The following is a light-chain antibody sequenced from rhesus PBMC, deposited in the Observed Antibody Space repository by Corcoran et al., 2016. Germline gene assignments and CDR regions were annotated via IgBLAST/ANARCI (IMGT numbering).Light chain of an antibody. J-gene: IGKJ2*01. Sequence: QVILTQSPATLSLSPGERATLSCRASQIVSSYLAWYQQKPGQAPRLLIYDASSRATGIPDRFSGSGSGTDFSLTISSLEPEDVGVYHCYQHSSGYSFGQGTKVEMK. CDR1: QIVSSY. CDR3: YQHSSGYS. CDR2: DAS. V-gene: IGKV3-10*01.